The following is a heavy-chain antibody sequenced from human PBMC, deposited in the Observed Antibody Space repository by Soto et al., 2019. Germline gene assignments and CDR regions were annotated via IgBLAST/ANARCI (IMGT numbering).Heavy chain of an antibody. Sequence: SETLSLTCTVSGGSVRDGSYYWAWLRQPPGKGLEWIGHIYHSGSTIYNPSLKSRVTISIDTSKSQFSLNLNPMTAADTAVYYCAGYNWNYYFDPWGQGTLVTVSS. J-gene: IGHJ5*02. V-gene: IGHV4-61*01. CDR3: AGYNWNYYFDP. CDR1: GGSVRDGSYY. D-gene: IGHD1-7*01. CDR2: IYHSGST.